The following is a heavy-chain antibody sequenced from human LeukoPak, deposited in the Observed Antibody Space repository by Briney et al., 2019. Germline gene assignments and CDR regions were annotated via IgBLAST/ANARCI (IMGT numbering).Heavy chain of an antibody. CDR2: IYYDGSVK. CDR1: GFTFNIYA. J-gene: IGHJ4*02. Sequence: GRSLRLSCAASGFTFNIYAMHWVRQAPGQGLEWVAIIYYDGSVKYYADSVKGRFTISRDSPKNAVYLRMNSLRADDTAVYYCARGGGVEAAMALDYWGQGTLVAVSS. V-gene: IGHV3-33*01. CDR3: ARGGGVEAAMALDY. D-gene: IGHD5-18*01.